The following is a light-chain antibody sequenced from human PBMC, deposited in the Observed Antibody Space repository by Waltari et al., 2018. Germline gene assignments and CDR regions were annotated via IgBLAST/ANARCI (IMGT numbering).Light chain of an antibody. CDR1: SSDIGTYNF. J-gene: IGLJ3*02. Sequence: QSALTQPASVSGTPGQSITISCTGTSSDIGTYNFVSWYQQHPGKVPKLMIFDVTKRPSGVSDRFFGSKSANTASLTISGLQAEDEANDYCTSYTTSSTWVFGGGTRLTVL. CDR3: TSYTTSSTWV. CDR2: DVT. V-gene: IGLV2-14*01.